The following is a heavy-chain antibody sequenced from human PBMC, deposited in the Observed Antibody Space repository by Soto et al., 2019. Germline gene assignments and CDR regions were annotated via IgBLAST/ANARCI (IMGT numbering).Heavy chain of an antibody. CDR3: AKLWFGELAPFEY. D-gene: IGHD3-10*01. J-gene: IGHJ4*02. CDR2: ISGSGGRT. Sequence: EAQLLESGGGLVQPGGSLRLSCAASGFTFSSYAMSWVRQAPGKGREWVSGISGSGGRTYYAESVKGRFTISRDNSKNTLYLQMNSLRAEDTAVYYCAKLWFGELAPFEYWGQGTLVTVSS. V-gene: IGHV3-23*01. CDR1: GFTFSSYA.